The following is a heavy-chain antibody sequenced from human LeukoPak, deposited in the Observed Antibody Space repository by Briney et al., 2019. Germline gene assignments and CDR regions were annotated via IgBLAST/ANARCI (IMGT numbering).Heavy chain of an antibody. Sequence: SETLSLTCTVSGGSISSGGFYWSWIRQPPGKGLEWIGEINHSGSTNYNPSLKSRVTISVDTSKNQFFLKLSSVTAADTAVYYCARRRYCSGGSCYSGGFQHWGQGTLVTVSS. J-gene: IGHJ1*01. V-gene: IGHV4-39*07. CDR2: INHSGST. D-gene: IGHD2-15*01. CDR3: ARRRYCSGGSCYSGGFQH. CDR1: GGSISSGGFY.